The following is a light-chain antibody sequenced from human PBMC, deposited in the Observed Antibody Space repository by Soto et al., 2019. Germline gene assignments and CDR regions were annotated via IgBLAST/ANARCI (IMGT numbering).Light chain of an antibody. CDR3: QQLNSYPST. CDR2: AAS. J-gene: IGKJ5*01. V-gene: IGKV1-9*01. CDR1: QGISSY. Sequence: DIQLTQSPSFLSASVGDRVTITCRASQGISSYLAWYQQKPGKAPKLLIYAASTLQSGVPSRFSGSGSGTEFTLTISCLQPEDFATYYCQQLNSYPSTFGQGTRLAIK.